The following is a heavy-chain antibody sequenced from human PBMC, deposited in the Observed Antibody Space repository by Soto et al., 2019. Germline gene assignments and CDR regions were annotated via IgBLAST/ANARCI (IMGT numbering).Heavy chain of an antibody. CDR3: ARGGVWYDSSGYWFDP. J-gene: IGHJ5*02. CDR2: INPSGGST. V-gene: IGHV1-46*01. Sequence: GASVKVSCKASGYTFTSYYMHWSRQAPGQGLEWMGIINPSGGSTSYAQKFQGRVTMTRDTSTSTVYMELSSLRSEDTAVYYCARGGVWYDSSGYWFDPWGQGTLVTVSS. CDR1: GYTFTSYY. D-gene: IGHD3-22*01.